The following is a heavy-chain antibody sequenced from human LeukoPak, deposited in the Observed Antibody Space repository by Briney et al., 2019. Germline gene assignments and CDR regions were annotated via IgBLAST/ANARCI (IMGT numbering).Heavy chain of an antibody. V-gene: IGHV4-4*07. Sequence: SETLSPPCTVSGGSISSYFWSWVRQPAGKGLGWVGRIFTSGSTNYNPSLKSRVTMSVDTSKNQFSLKLSSVTAADTAVYYCARDFQLRITIFGVVTVGFDYWGQGTLVTVSS. J-gene: IGHJ4*02. CDR3: ARDFQLRITIFGVVTVGFDY. CDR1: GGSISSYF. D-gene: IGHD3-3*01. CDR2: IFTSGST.